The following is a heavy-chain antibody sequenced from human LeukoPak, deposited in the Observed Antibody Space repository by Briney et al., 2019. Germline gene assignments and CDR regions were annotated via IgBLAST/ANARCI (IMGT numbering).Heavy chain of an antibody. D-gene: IGHD6-19*01. CDR3: AAISLAGQGDRFDP. CDR1: GGSFSGYY. Sequence: SETLSLTCVVYGGSFSGYYWSWIRQSPGKGLEWIGRIFTSGYTNYNHSLKSRVTMSIDTAKNQFSLRLNSVTAADTAMYYCAAISLAGQGDRFDPWGQGTLVTVSS. V-gene: IGHV4-59*10. J-gene: IGHJ5*02. CDR2: IFTSGYT.